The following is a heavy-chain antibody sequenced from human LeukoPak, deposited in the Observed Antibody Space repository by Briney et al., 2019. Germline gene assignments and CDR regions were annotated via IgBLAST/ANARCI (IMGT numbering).Heavy chain of an antibody. V-gene: IGHV4-59*01. D-gene: IGHD3-3*01. CDR1: GGSISSYY. CDR3: ARSPGRSGYF. Sequence: SETLSLTCTVSGGSISSYYWSWIRQPPGKGLEWIGYIYYSGSTNYNPSLKSRVTISVDTSKNQFSLKLSSVTAADTAVYYCARSPGRSGYFWGQGTLVTVSS. CDR2: IYYSGST. J-gene: IGHJ4*02.